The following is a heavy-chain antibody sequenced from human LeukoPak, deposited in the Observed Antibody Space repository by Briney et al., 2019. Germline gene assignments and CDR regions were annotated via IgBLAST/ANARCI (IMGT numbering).Heavy chain of an antibody. CDR2: ISGAGDDT. J-gene: IGHJ4*02. V-gene: IGHV3-23*01. CDR3: AKLSGTFGTTSRVLDS. Sequence: PGGSLRLSCAASGFTFSTYATIWVRQGPDKGLEWVSAISGAGDDTYYADSVKGRFTISRDNSKNTVHVQMSSLRAEDTAVYYCAKLSGTFGTTSRVLDSWGQGTLVTVSS. CDR1: GFTFSTYA. D-gene: IGHD1-1*01.